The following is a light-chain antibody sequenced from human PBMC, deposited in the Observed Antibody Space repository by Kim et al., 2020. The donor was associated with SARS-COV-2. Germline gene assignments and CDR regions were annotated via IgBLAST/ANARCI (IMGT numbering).Light chain of an antibody. V-gene: IGLV1-44*01. J-gene: IGLJ2*01. Sequence: QSVLTQPPSASGTPGQRVTLSCSGSTSNIGSNSVNWYQQLPGTAPKLLIYSDNKRPSGVPDRFSGSKSGAAASLAISGLQSDDEADYYCAAWDDSLNGVLFGGVTKLTVL. CDR3: AAWDDSLNGVL. CDR1: TSNIGSNS. CDR2: SDN.